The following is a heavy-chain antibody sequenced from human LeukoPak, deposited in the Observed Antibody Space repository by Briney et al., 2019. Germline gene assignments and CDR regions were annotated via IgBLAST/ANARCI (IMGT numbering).Heavy chain of an antibody. CDR2: IKQDGSEK. V-gene: IGHV3-7*01. CDR1: GLTFSSYW. J-gene: IGHJ4*02. D-gene: IGHD3-22*01. Sequence: GGSLRLSCAASGLTFSSYWMSWVRQAPGKGLEWVANIKQDGSEKYYVDSVKGRFTISRDNAKNSLYLQMNSLRAEDTAVYYCARDADLYYYDSSGYLGYYFDYWGQGTLVTVSS. CDR3: ARDADLYYYDSSGYLGYYFDY.